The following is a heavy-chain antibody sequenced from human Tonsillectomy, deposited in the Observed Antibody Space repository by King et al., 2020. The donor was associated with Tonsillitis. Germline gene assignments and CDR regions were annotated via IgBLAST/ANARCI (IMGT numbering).Heavy chain of an antibody. CDR1: GFTFDDYA. D-gene: IGHD3-3*01. CDR2: ISWNRGGI. CDR3: AKDNYDFWSGPAY. Sequence: VQLVESGGGLVQPGRSLRLSCAASGFTFDDYAMHWVRQAPGKGLEWVSGISWNRGGIGYADSVKGRFTISRDNAKNSLYLQMNSLRAEDTALYYCAKDNYDFWSGPAYWGQGTLVTVSS. V-gene: IGHV3-9*01. J-gene: IGHJ4*02.